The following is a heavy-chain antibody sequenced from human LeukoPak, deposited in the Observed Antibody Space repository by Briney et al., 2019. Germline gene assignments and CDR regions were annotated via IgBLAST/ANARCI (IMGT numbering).Heavy chain of an antibody. CDR3: AKDEGYGDYVGWFDY. CDR1: GFKFRNYA. V-gene: IGHV3-30*18. D-gene: IGHD4-17*01. Sequence: PGRSLRLSCAASGFKFRNYAMHWVRQAPGKGLEWLVVISHDGGETHYADSVKGRFTISRDNSNNTLYLQMNSLRPEDTAMYYCAKDEGYGDYVGWFDYWGQGTLVTVSS. CDR2: ISHDGGET. J-gene: IGHJ4*02.